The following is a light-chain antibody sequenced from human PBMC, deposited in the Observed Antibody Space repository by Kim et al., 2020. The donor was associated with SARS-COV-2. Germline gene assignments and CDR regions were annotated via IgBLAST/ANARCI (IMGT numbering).Light chain of an antibody. Sequence: VSPGERVTLACRASQSVINKLAWYQQKPGQAPRLLICGASTRATGIPARFSGSGSGTEFTLTISSLQSEDFAVYYCQQYKNWPLTFGGGTKVEIK. J-gene: IGKJ4*01. CDR1: QSVINK. V-gene: IGKV3-15*01. CDR2: GAS. CDR3: QQYKNWPLT.